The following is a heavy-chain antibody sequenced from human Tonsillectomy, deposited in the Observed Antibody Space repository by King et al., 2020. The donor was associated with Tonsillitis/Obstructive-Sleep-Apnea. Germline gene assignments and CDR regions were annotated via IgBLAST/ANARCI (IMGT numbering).Heavy chain of an antibody. V-gene: IGHV4-34*01. CDR1: GGSFSGYF. D-gene: IGHD6-19*01. Sequence: VQLQQWGAGLLKPSETLSLTCAVYGGSFSGYFWSWIRQPPGKGLEWIGEINHSGSTNYNPSLKSRVTISVDTSKNQFSLKVTSVTAADTAVYYCARGWYSSGGYFNYWGQGTLVTVSS. CDR3: ARGWYSSGGYFNY. J-gene: IGHJ4*02. CDR2: INHSGST.